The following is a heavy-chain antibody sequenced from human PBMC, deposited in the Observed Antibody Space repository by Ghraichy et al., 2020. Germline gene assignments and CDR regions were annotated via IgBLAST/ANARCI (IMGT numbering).Heavy chain of an antibody. CDR2: IYHSGTT. V-gene: IGHV4-30-2*01. Sequence: LSPTCAVSGGSISSGSFSWSWIRQPPGKGLEWIGYIYHSGTTYYNPSLKSRVTISLDDSKNQFSLKLSSVTAADTAVYYCARAPYDDDGFYDDGFDVWGQGIMFTVSS. CDR1: GGSISSGSFS. J-gene: IGHJ3*01. CDR3: ARAPYDDDGFYDDGFDV. D-gene: IGHD3-22*01.